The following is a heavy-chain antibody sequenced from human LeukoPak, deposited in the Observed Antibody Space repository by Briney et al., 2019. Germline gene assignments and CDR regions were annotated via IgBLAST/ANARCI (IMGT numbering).Heavy chain of an antibody. Sequence: GGSLRLSCTASGFTFSGSAMHWVRQASGKGLGWVGRIRSKANSYATVYAASVKGRFTISRDDSENTAYLQMNSLKTEDTAVYYCTSGLSVRRSNNTPVDYWGQGTLVTVSS. CDR1: GFTFSGSA. CDR3: TSGLSVRRSNNTPVDY. J-gene: IGHJ4*02. V-gene: IGHV3-73*01. CDR2: IRSKANSYAT. D-gene: IGHD1-1*01.